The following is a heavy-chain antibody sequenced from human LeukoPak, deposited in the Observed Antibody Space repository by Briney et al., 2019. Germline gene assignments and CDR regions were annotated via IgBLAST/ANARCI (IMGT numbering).Heavy chain of an antibody. CDR2: IYSGGST. V-gene: IGHV3-66*01. CDR1: GFTVSSNY. D-gene: IGHD1-26*01. CDR3: ASEVKVGATAGN. J-gene: IGHJ4*02. Sequence: GGSLRLSCAASGFTVSSNYMSWVRQAPGKGLEWVSVIYSGGSTYYADSVKGRFTISRDNSKNTLYLQMNSLRAEDTAVYYCASEVKVGATAGNWGQGTLVTVSS.